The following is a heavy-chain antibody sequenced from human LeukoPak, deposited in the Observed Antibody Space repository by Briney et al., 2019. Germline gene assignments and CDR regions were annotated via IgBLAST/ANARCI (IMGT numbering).Heavy chain of an antibody. CDR1: GFTLSDRY. V-gene: IGHV3-30-3*01. J-gene: IGHJ4*02. D-gene: IGHD6-13*01. CDR3: ARDEYSSSWYY. Sequence: GGSLRLSCTVSGFTLSDRYMDWARQAPGKGLEWVAVISYDGSNRYYADSVKGRFTISRDNSKNTLYLQMNSLRSEDTAVYYCARDEYSSSWYYWGQGTLVTVSS. CDR2: ISYDGSNR.